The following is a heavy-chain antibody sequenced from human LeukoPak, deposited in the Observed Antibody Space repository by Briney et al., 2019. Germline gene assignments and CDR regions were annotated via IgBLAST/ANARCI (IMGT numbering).Heavy chain of an antibody. Sequence: GGSLRLSCAASGFTFSSYRMNWVRQAPGKGLEWVSYISSSSSTIYYADSVKGRFTISRDDAKNSLYLQMNSLRAEDTAVYYCARAYRRNSSSWLGGYNWFDPWGQGTLVTVSS. D-gene: IGHD6-13*01. CDR2: ISSSSSTI. V-gene: IGHV3-48*01. CDR3: ARAYRRNSSSWLGGYNWFDP. CDR1: GFTFSSYR. J-gene: IGHJ5*02.